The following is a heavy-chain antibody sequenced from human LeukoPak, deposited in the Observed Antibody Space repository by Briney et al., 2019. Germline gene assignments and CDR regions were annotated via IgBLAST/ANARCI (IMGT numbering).Heavy chain of an antibody. CDR2: IKYSGSA. Sequence: SETLSLTCTVSDGSVSSTTNYWGWIRQPPGKGLEWIGTIKYSGSAYYNPSLKSRVAISVDTSKNQFSLKLTSVTAADTAVYYCARADTANYYFDYWGQGTLVTVSS. CDR1: DGSVSSTTNY. V-gene: IGHV4-39*01. CDR3: ARADTANYYFDY. D-gene: IGHD5-18*01. J-gene: IGHJ4*02.